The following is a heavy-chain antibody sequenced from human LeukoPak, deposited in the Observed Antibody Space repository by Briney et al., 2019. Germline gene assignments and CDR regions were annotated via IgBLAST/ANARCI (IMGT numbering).Heavy chain of an antibody. CDR3: AKDPPYYDILTGYYHYFDY. CDR2: ITSSSSYI. V-gene: IGHV3-21*01. J-gene: IGHJ4*02. D-gene: IGHD3-9*01. Sequence: GGSLRLSCAASGFTFSSYIMNWVRQAPGKGLEWVSSITSSSSYIYYADSVKGRFTISRDNAKSSLYLQMNSLGAEDTAVYYCAKDPPYYDILTGYYHYFDYWGQGTLVTVSS. CDR1: GFTFSSYI.